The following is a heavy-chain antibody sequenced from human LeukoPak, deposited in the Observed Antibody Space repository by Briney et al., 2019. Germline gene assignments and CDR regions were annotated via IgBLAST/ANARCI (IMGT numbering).Heavy chain of an antibody. J-gene: IGHJ3*02. D-gene: IGHD3-9*01. CDR2: INPKNGDT. V-gene: IGHV1-2*06. Sequence: ASVKVSCKASGYTFTAYYIHWVRQAPGQGLEWMGRINPKNGDTNYAQKFQDRVTMTRDTSMSAAYMEISRLTYDDTAVYYCARDEGLRYFDWLLSPLDAFDIWGQGTMVTVSS. CDR1: GYTFTAYY. CDR3: ARDEGLRYFDWLLSPLDAFDI.